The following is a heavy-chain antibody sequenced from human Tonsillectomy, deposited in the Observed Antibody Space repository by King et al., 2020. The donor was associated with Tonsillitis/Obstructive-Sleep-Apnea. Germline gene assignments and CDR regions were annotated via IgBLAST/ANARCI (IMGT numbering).Heavy chain of an antibody. CDR3: ARGKDIVATISPFDY. D-gene: IGHD5-12*01. CDR1: GGSFSGYY. V-gene: IGHV4-34*01. CDR2: INHSGST. Sequence: VQLQQWGAGLLKPSETLSLTCAVYGGSFSGYYWSWIRQPPGKGLEWIGEINHSGSTNYNPSLKSRVTISVDTSKNQFSLKLSSVTAADTAVYYCARGKDIVATISPFDYWGQGTLVTVSS. J-gene: IGHJ4*02.